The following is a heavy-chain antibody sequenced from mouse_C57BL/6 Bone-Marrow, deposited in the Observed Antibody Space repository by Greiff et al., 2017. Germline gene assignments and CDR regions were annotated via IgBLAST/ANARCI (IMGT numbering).Heavy chain of an antibody. CDR1: GYSFTGYF. Sequence: EVQLQQSGPELVKPGDSVKISCKASGYSFTGYFMNWVMQSHGKSLEWIGRINPYNGDTFYNQKFKGKATLTVDKSSSTAHMELRSLTSEDSAVXYCARSLITTVVDWYFDVWGTGTTVTVSS. V-gene: IGHV1-20*01. J-gene: IGHJ1*03. CDR3: ARSLITTVVDWYFDV. CDR2: INPYNGDT. D-gene: IGHD1-1*01.